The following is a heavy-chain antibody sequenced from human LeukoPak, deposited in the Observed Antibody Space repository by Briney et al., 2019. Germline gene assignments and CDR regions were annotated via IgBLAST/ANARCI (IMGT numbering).Heavy chain of an antibody. CDR1: GYTFTSYA. Sequence: ASVKVSCKASGYTFTSYAMNWVRQAPGQGLEWMGRIIPILGIANYAQKFQGRVTITADKSTSTAYMELSSLRSEDTAVYYCAREMDYYYGMDVWGQGTTVTVSS. CDR3: AREMDYYYGMDV. J-gene: IGHJ6*02. V-gene: IGHV1-69*04. CDR2: IIPILGIA. D-gene: IGHD5-24*01.